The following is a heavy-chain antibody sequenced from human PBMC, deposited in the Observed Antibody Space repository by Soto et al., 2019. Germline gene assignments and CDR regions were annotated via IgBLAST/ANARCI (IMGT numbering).Heavy chain of an antibody. D-gene: IGHD6-19*01. V-gene: IGHV3-11*06. CDR2: ISSSSSYT. Sequence: LRLSCGASGFTFSDYYMSWIRQAPGKGLEWVSYISSSSSYTNYADSVKGRFTISRDNAKNSLYLQMNSLRAEDTAVYYCARVKIAVAGVRTYFDYWGQGTLVTVSS. CDR3: ARVKIAVAGVRTYFDY. J-gene: IGHJ4*02. CDR1: GFTFSDYY.